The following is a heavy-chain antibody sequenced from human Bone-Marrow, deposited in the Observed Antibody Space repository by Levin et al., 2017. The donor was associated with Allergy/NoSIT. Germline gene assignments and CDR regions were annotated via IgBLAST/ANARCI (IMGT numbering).Heavy chain of an antibody. Sequence: GGSLRLSCAASGFTLRNFAMNWVRQAPGKGLEWVSTSGSGGSTYYADSVKGRFTISRDNSKNTLYLQINSLRAEDTAVYYCAKALVSSASGVHYWGQGTLVTVSS. CDR1: GFTLRNFA. V-gene: IGHV3-23*01. CDR2: SGSGGST. J-gene: IGHJ4*02. CDR3: AKALVSSASGVHY. D-gene: IGHD6-6*01.